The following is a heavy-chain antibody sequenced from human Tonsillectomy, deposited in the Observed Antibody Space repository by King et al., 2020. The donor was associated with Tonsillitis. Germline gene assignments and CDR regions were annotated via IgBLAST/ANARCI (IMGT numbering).Heavy chain of an antibody. CDR1: GGTFSSYA. CDR2: IIPILGIA. J-gene: IGHJ6*02. Sequence: VQLVESGAEVKKPGSSVKVSCTASGGTFSSYAISWVRQAPGQGLEWMGRIIPILGIANYAQKFQGRVTITADKSTSTAYMELSSLRSEDTAVYYCARGAGYNSIYYGMDVWGQGTTVTVSS. V-gene: IGHV1-69*09. D-gene: IGHD5-24*01. CDR3: ARGAGYNSIYYGMDV.